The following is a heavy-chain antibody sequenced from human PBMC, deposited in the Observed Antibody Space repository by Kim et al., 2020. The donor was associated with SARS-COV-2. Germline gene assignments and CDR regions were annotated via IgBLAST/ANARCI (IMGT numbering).Heavy chain of an antibody. D-gene: IGHD6-13*01. Sequence: SLKSRVTISVDTSKNQFSLKLSSVTAADTAVYYCASIAAGNIYYYYGMDVWGQGTTVTVSS. J-gene: IGHJ6*02. CDR3: ASIAAGNIYYYYGMDV. V-gene: IGHV4-34*01.